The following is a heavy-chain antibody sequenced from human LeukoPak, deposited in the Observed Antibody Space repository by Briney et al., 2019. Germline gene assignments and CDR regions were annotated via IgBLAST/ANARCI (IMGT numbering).Heavy chain of an antibody. CDR2: ISAYNGNT. D-gene: IGHD3-22*01. CDR1: GYTFTSYG. Sequence: ASVKVSCKASGYTFTSYGISWVRQAPGQGLEWMGWISAYNGNTNYAQKLQGRVTMTTDTSTSTAYMELRSLRSDDTAVYYCARDSYDSSGYYPLPFDYWGQGTLVTVSS. V-gene: IGHV1-18*01. J-gene: IGHJ4*02. CDR3: ARDSYDSSGYYPLPFDY.